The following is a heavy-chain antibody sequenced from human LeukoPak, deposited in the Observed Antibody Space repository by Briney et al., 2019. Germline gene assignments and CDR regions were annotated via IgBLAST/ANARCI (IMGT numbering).Heavy chain of an antibody. V-gene: IGHV3-30*18. CDR3: AKDWDNCNDSEYNSFDP. J-gene: IGHJ5*02. CDR1: GFTFSSYG. D-gene: IGHD1-20*01. Sequence: GRSLRLSCAASGFTFSSYGMHWVRQAPGKGLEWVAVISYDGSNKYYADSVKGRSTISRDNSKNTLYLQMNSLRAEDTAVYYCAKDWDNCNDSEYNSFDPWGQGTLLTVSS. CDR2: ISYDGSNK.